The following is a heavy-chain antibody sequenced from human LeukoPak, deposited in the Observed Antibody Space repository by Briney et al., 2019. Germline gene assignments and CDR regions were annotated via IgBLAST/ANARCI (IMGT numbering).Heavy chain of an antibody. CDR3: ASLTVYSGYPY. Sequence: SETLSLTCTVSGGSISSSSYYWGWIRQPPGKGLEWICSIYYSGSTYYNPSPKSRVTISVDTSKNQFSLKLSSVTAADTAVYYCASLTVYSGYPYWGQGTLVTVSS. V-gene: IGHV4-39*01. CDR1: GGSISSSSYY. J-gene: IGHJ4*02. CDR2: IYYSGST. D-gene: IGHD5-12*01.